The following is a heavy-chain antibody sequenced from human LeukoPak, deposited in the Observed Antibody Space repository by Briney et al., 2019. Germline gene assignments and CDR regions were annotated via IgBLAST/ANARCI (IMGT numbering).Heavy chain of an antibody. J-gene: IGHJ4*02. CDR2: IYYSGST. V-gene: IGHV4-39*07. CDR3: ARDLEYYYGSGSYR. D-gene: IGHD3-10*01. CDR1: GGSISSSSYY. Sequence: SETLSLTCTVSGGSISSSSYYWGWIRQPPGKGLEWIGSIYYSGSTYYNPSLKSRVTISVDTSKNQFSLKLSSVTAADTAVYYCARDLEYYYGSGSYRWGQGTLVTVSS.